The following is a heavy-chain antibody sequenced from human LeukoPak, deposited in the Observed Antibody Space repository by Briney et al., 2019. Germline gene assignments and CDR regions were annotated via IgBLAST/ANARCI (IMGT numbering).Heavy chain of an antibody. CDR2: INPNSGGT. V-gene: IGHV1-2*02. D-gene: IGHD6-19*01. CDR1: GYTFTGYY. Sequence: GASVKVSCKASGYTFTGYYMHWVRQAPGQGLEWMGWINPNSGGTNYAQKFQGRVTMTRDTSISTAYMELSRLRSDDTAVYYCARDWDPVIAVAGNLDYWGQGTLVTVSS. J-gene: IGHJ4*02. CDR3: ARDWDPVIAVAGNLDY.